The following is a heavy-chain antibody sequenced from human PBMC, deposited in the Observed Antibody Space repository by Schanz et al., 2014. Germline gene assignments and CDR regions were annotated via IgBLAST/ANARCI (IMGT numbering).Heavy chain of an antibody. CDR1: GGIFTSYT. V-gene: IGHV1-69*08. CDR3: ARAVGPAALNGYWFDP. J-gene: IGHJ5*02. Sequence: QLQLVQSEAEVKKPGSSVKVSCEAAGGIFTSYTINWVRQAPGHGLEWMGRVIPLLKTTDHAQKFQGRVTFTADASTSTAYMELRNLRSDDTAIYYCARAVGPAALNGYWFDPWGQGTLVTVAS. CDR2: VIPLLKTT. D-gene: IGHD2-2*01.